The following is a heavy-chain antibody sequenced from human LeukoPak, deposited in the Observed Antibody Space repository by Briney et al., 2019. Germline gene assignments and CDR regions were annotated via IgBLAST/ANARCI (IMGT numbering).Heavy chain of an antibody. CDR3: ARGLNYYGSGKDWFDP. CDR1: GYTFTDYY. D-gene: IGHD3-10*01. Sequence: ASVKVSCKASGYTFTDYYMRWVRQAPGQGLEWMGWINPHSGVINYAQKFQDRVTMTRDTSITTAYMELTRLRSDDTAVYYCARGLNYYGSGKDWFDPWGQGTLVTVSS. CDR2: INPHSGVI. J-gene: IGHJ5*02. V-gene: IGHV1-2*02.